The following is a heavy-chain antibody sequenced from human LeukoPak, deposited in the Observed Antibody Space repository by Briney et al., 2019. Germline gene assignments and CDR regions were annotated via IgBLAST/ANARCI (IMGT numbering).Heavy chain of an antibody. Sequence: PGGSLTLSCAASGFSFSGSAIHWVRQASGKGLEWVGRIRSKDNNYATAYAASVKGRFTVSRDDSKNTAYLQMNSLKTEDTAVYYCTRQGGYSYGYPFDFWGQGTLVTVSS. J-gene: IGHJ4*02. D-gene: IGHD5-18*01. CDR1: GFSFSGSA. CDR2: IRSKDNNYAT. CDR3: TRQGGYSYGYPFDF. V-gene: IGHV3-73*01.